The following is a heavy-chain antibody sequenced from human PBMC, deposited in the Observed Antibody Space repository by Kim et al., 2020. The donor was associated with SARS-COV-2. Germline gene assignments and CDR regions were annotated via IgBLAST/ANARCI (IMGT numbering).Heavy chain of an antibody. CDR3: ASRSYGSGSGLDY. Sequence: GGSLRLSCAASGFTFSSYEMNWVRQAPGKGLEWVSYISSSGSTIYYADSVKGRFTISRDNAKNSLYLQMNSLRAEDTAVYYCASRSYGSGSGLDYWGQGTLVTVSS. V-gene: IGHV3-48*03. D-gene: IGHD3-10*01. J-gene: IGHJ4*02. CDR1: GFTFSSYE. CDR2: ISSSGSTI.